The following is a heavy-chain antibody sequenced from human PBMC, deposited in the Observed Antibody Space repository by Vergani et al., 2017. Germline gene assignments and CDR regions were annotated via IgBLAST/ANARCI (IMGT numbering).Heavy chain of an antibody. CDR2: IIPILGIA. D-gene: IGHD6-13*01. CDR1: GGTFSSYA. J-gene: IGHJ5*02. CDR3: ARGPGIAAAGTGWFDP. V-gene: IGHV1-69*04. Sequence: QVQLVQSGAEVKKPGSSVKVSCKASGGTFSSYAISWVRQAPGQGLEWMGRIIPILGIANYAQKFQGRVTITADKSTSTAYMGLSSLRSEDTAVYYCARGPGIAAAGTGWFDPWAREPWSPSPQ.